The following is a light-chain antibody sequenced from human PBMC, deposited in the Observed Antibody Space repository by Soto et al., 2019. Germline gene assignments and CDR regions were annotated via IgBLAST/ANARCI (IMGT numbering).Light chain of an antibody. CDR1: QGIANY. J-gene: IGKJ3*01. Sequence: DIHLTQSPSFLSASEGDRVTITCRASQGIANYLAWFQQKPGKAPKLLIDSASTSQSGVPSRFSGSGVGTEFTLTITTLQPADSATYYWQQLSIYPLTCGPGTRVDIK. CDR3: QQLSIYPLT. CDR2: SAS. V-gene: IGKV1-9*01.